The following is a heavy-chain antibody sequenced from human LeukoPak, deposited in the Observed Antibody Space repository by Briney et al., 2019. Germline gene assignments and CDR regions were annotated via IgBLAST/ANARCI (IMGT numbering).Heavy chain of an antibody. V-gene: IGHV1-69*13. CDR1: GGTFSSYA. Sequence: SVKVSCKASGGTFSSYAISWVRQAPGQGLEWMGGIIPIFGTANYAQKFQGRVTITADESTSTAYMELSSLRSEDTAVYYCAITMVRGVISPHYYYYYMDVWGKGTTVTISS. D-gene: IGHD3-10*01. J-gene: IGHJ6*03. CDR3: AITMVRGVISPHYYYYYMDV. CDR2: IIPIFGTA.